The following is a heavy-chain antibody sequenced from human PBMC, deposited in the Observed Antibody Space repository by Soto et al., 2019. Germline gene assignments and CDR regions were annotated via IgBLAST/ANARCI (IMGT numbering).Heavy chain of an antibody. CDR1: GGTFSSYT. CDR2: IIPILGIA. D-gene: IGHD6-13*01. Sequence: GASVKVSCKASGGTFSSYTISWVRQAPGRGLEWMGRIIPILGIANYAQKFQGRVTITADKSTSTAYMELSSLRSEDTAVYYCASRTSSYSSPTNNGFDPWGQGTLVTVSS. V-gene: IGHV1-69*02. CDR3: ASRTSSYSSPTNNGFDP. J-gene: IGHJ5*02.